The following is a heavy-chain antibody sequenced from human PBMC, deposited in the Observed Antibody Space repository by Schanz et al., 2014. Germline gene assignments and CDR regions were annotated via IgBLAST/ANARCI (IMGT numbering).Heavy chain of an antibody. J-gene: IGHJ6*02. CDR2: ISNDGSIK. CDR1: GFTFSSYA. D-gene: IGHD3-9*01. Sequence: QVQLLQFGGGVVQPGRSLRLSCAASGFTFSSYAMHWVRQAPGKGLEWVALISNDGSIKYYTDSVEGRFTISRDNSRNTLYLQMNSLRTEDTAVYYCARDSGPYYDKSMDVWGQGTTVAVSS. V-gene: IGHV3-30-3*01. CDR3: ARDSGPYYDKSMDV.